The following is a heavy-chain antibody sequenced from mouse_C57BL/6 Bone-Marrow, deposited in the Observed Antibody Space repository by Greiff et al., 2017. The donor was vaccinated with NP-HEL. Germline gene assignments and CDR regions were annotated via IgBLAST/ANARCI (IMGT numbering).Heavy chain of an antibody. CDR2: IYPRSGNT. V-gene: IGHV1-81*01. CDR1: GYTFTSYG. D-gene: IGHD2-4*01. Sequence: QVQLQQSGAELARPGASVKLSCKASGYTFTSYGISWVKQRTGQGLEWIGEIYPRSGNTYYNEKFKGKATLTADKSSSTAYMERRSLTSEDSAVYFCARSVIYYDYDGGYFDVWGTGTTVTVSS. CDR3: ARSVIYYDYDGGYFDV. J-gene: IGHJ1*03.